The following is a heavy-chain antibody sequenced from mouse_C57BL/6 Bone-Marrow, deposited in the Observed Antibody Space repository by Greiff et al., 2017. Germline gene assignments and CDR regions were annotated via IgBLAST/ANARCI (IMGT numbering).Heavy chain of an antibody. CDR1: GYTFTSYW. J-gene: IGHJ2*01. CDR3: ARDVETDFDY. V-gene: IGHV1-50*01. Sequence: QVQLQQSGAELVKPGASVKLSCKASGYTFTSYWMQWVKQRPGPGLEWIGEIDPSDSYTNYNQKFKGKATLTVDTASSTAYMQLSSLTSEDSAVYYCARDVETDFDYWGQGTTLTVSS. CDR2: IDPSDSYT.